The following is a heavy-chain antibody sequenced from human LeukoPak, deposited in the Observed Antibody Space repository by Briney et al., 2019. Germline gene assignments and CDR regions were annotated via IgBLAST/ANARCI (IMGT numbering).Heavy chain of an antibody. CDR1: GFTFSTYG. CDR2: ISGSGGSK. V-gene: IGHV3-23*01. J-gene: IGHJ6*04. D-gene: IGHD3-10*02. Sequence: GGSLRLSCAASGFTFSTYGMSWVRQAPGKGLEWVSGISGSGGSKYYADSVKGRFTISRDNAKNSLYLQMNSLRAEDTAVYYCAELGITMIGGVWGKGTTVTISS. CDR3: AELGITMIGGV.